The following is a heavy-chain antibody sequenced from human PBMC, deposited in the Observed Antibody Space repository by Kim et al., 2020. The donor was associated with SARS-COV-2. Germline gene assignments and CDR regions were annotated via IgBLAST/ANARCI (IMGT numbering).Heavy chain of an antibody. CDR1: GFTFNTYA. CDR2: IRGSGDRT. CDR3: AKVTSGSSGWFEHFQH. Sequence: GGSLRLSCAASGFTFNTYAMSWVRQAPGKGLEWVSGIRGSGDRTSYADSVRGRFTISRDNSKNTLYLQMDSLRAEDTAIYYCAKVTSGSSGWFEHFQHWGQGTLVTVSS. D-gene: IGHD6-19*01. J-gene: IGHJ1*01. V-gene: IGHV3-23*01.